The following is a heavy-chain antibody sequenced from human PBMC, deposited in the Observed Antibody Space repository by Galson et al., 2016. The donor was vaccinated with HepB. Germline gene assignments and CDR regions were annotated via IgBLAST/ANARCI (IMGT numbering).Heavy chain of an antibody. V-gene: IGHV4-61*01. CDR2: STSTGST. CDR1: GGSVDSRSHS. D-gene: IGHD5-18*01. CDR3: ARSAVVGPILFNY. Sequence: SETLSLTCTVSGGSVDSRSHSWNWIRQSPGKGLEWIGHSTSTGSTTYTPSLEGRVTISVDTAKDQFPLRLSSVTAADTALYYCARSAVVGPILFNYWGQGILVIVSS. J-gene: IGHJ4*02.